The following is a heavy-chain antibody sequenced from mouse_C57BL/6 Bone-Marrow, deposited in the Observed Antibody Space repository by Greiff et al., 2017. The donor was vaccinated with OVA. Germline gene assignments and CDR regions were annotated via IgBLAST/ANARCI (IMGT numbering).Heavy chain of an antibody. V-gene: IGHV14-4*01. J-gene: IGHJ2*01. CDR2: IDPENGDT. D-gene: IGHD2-4*01. CDR3: TTPLIYYDYDGDY. CDR1: GFNIKDDY. Sequence: VQLQQSGAELVRPRASVKLSCTASGFNIKDDYMHWVKQRPEQGLEWIGWIDPENGDTEYASKFQGKATITADTSSNTAYLQLSSLTSEDTAVYYCTTPLIYYDYDGDYWGQGTTLTVSS.